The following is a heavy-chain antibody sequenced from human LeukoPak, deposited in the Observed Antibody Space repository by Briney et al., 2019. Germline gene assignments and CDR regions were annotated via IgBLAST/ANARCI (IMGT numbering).Heavy chain of an antibody. J-gene: IGHJ6*03. CDR3: ARDTYSGIYYPYYYYYYMDV. CDR1: GGSVSSYY. Sequence: SETLSLTCTVSGGSVSSYYWSWIRQPPGKGLEWIGYIFYSGSTNYNPSLKSRVTISLDTSKNQFSLKVSSVTAADTAVYYCARDTYSGIYYPYYYYYYMDVWGKGTTVTVSS. CDR2: IFYSGST. D-gene: IGHD1-26*01. V-gene: IGHV4-59*02.